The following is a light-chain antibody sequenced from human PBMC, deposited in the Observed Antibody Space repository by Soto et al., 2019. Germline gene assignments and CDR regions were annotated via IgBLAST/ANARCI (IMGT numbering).Light chain of an antibody. Sequence: DIQMTQSPSSLSASVGDRVTITCRASQSISSFLNWYQHRPGKAPKLLIYSASTLQTGVPPRFSGSGSGTDFTLTISSLQPEDFAVYYCQQSYSTLTFGGGTKVEI. V-gene: IGKV1-39*01. CDR1: QSISSF. CDR3: QQSYSTLT. J-gene: IGKJ4*01. CDR2: SAS.